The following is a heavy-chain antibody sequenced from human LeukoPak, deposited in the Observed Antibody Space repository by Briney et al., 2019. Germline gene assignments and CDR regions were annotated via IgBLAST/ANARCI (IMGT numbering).Heavy chain of an antibody. V-gene: IGHV4-61*05. CDR1: GGSISSSSYY. CDR2: IYYSGST. Sequence: SETLSLTCTVSGGSISSSSYYWSWIRQPPGKGLEWIGYIYYSGSTNYNPSLKSRVTISVDTFKNQFSLKLSSVTAADTAVYYCARQEYCSSTSCYRRGDAFDIWGQGTMVTVSS. CDR3: ARQEYCSSTSCYRRGDAFDI. J-gene: IGHJ3*02. D-gene: IGHD2-2*02.